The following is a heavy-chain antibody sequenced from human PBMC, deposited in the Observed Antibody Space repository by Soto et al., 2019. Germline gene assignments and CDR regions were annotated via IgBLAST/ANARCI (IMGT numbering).Heavy chain of an antibody. Sequence: QVQLVESGGGVVQPGRSLRLSCAASGFIFSGYAMHWVRQAPGKGLNWVAVISYDGNTKYYADSVKGRFTVSRDNSKNTLYVQMNNLSPEDTAMYYCEKETSAYEIDYWGQGTLVTVSS. CDR3: EKETSAYEIDY. J-gene: IGHJ4*02. CDR1: GFIFSGYA. CDR2: ISYDGNTK. V-gene: IGHV3-30-3*01. D-gene: IGHD5-12*01.